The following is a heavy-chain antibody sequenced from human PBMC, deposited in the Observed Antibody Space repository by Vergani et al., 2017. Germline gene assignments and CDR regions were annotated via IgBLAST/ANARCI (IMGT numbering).Heavy chain of an antibody. CDR2: ISSSSSSI. J-gene: IGHJ5*02. D-gene: IGHD3-10*01. V-gene: IGHV3-21*01. CDR3: ARGGSMVRGVMNWLDP. Sequence: EVQLVESGGGLVKPGGSLRLSCAASGFTFSSYSMNWVRQAPGKGLEWVSSISSSSSSIYYADSVKGRFTISRDNAKNSVYLQMTSLRAEDTAVDYCARGGSMVRGVMNWLDPWGQGTLVTVSS. CDR1: GFTFSSYS.